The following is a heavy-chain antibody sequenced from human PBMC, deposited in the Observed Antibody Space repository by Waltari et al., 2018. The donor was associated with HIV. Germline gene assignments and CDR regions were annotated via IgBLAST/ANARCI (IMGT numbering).Heavy chain of an antibody. Sequence: QVQLVQTGAEVKKPGASVKVTCTASGSTFTGYNMHWVRQAPGQGLEWMGWINPDNGGTKYAQKFQGRVTMTRDTSISTAYMELSRLRSDDTAVYYCARDICNGGSCYSYYFDYWGQGTLVTVSS. CDR2: INPDNGGT. D-gene: IGHD2-15*01. CDR1: GSTFTGYN. J-gene: IGHJ4*02. CDR3: ARDICNGGSCYSYYFDY. V-gene: IGHV1-2*02.